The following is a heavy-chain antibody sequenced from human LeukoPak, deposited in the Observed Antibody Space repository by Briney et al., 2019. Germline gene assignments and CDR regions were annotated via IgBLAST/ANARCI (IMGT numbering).Heavy chain of an antibody. Sequence: GASLRLSCAASGFTFSSYAMSWVRQAPGKGLEWVSSISGSGGSTYYADSVKGRFTISRDNSKNTLYLQMSSLRAEDTAVYYCAKDLSRVNQPYYFDYWGQGTLVTVSS. CDR2: ISGSGGST. J-gene: IGHJ4*02. CDR1: GFTFSSYA. V-gene: IGHV3-23*01. D-gene: IGHD2/OR15-2a*01. CDR3: AKDLSRVNQPYYFDY.